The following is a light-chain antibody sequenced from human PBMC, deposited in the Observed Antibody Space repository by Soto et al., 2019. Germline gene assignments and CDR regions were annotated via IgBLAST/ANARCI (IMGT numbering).Light chain of an antibody. J-gene: IGKJ3*01. CDR1: QGISSY. V-gene: IGKV1-9*01. Sequence: IQLTQSPSSLSASVGDRVTITCRASQGISSYLAWYLQKPGKAPKLLIYAASTLQSGVPSRFSGSGSGTDFTLTISSLQPEDFATYYCQQLNSYPRFTFGPGTKVDIK. CDR3: QQLNSYPRFT. CDR2: AAS.